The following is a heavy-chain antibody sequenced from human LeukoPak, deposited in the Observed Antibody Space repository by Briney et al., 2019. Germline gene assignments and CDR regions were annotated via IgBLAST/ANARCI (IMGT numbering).Heavy chain of an antibody. J-gene: IGHJ4*02. V-gene: IGHV3-23*01. CDR3: ARDDYGETFDY. CDR1: GFTFSSYA. D-gene: IGHD4-17*01. CDR2: ISGSGGST. Sequence: GGSLRLSCAASGFTFSSYAMSWVRQAPGKGLEWVSTISGSGGSTYYADSVKGRFTISRDNSKNTLYLQMNSLRAEDTAVYYCARDDYGETFDYWGRGTLVTVSS.